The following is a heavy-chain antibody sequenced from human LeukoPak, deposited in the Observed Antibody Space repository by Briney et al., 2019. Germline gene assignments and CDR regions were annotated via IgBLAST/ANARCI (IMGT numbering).Heavy chain of an antibody. CDR3: ARDRIVVVPAALTYYFDY. CDR2: IKQDGSEK. Sequence: GGSLSLSCAASGFTFSSYGMHWVRQAPGKGLEWVANIKQDGSEKYYVDSVKGRFTISRDNAKNSLYLQMNSLRAEDTAVYYCARDRIVVVPAALTYYFDYWGQGTLVTVSS. CDR1: GFTFSSYG. J-gene: IGHJ4*02. D-gene: IGHD2-2*01. V-gene: IGHV3-7*01.